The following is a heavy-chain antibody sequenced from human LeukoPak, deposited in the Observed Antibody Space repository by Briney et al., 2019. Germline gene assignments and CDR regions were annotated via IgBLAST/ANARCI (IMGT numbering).Heavy chain of an antibody. V-gene: IGHV3-30*18. CDR1: GFTFSSFG. CDR2: ISYDGSNK. Sequence: PGGSLRLSCAASGFTFSSFGMHWVRQAPGKGLEWVAFISYDGSNKYYADSVKGRFTISRDNSKNTLYLQMNSLRAEDTAVYYCAKDRGHRRIGGFDPWGQGTLVTVSS. CDR3: AKDRGHRRIGGFDP. D-gene: IGHD2/OR15-2a*01. J-gene: IGHJ5*02.